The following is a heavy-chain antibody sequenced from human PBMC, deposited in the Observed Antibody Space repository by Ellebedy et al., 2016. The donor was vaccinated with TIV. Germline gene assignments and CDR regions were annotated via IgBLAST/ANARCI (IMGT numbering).Heavy chain of an antibody. CDR2: IYSGGST. CDR3: ARDFVASGWFGVFDQ. Sequence: GESLKISCAASGFAVSGNYMSWVRQAPGKGLEWVSEIYSGGSTYYADSVKGRFTISRDNSKTTLYLQMNSLRVEDTAVYFCARDFVASGWFGVFDQWGQGTLVTVSS. J-gene: IGHJ4*02. V-gene: IGHV3-53*01. D-gene: IGHD6-19*01. CDR1: GFAVSGNY.